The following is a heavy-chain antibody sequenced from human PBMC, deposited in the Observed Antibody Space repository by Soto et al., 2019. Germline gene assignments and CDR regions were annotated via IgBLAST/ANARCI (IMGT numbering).Heavy chain of an antibody. CDR3: ATEPGTTGDYYYYYGMDV. V-gene: IGHV1-24*01. J-gene: IGHJ6*02. CDR2: FDPEDGET. CDR1: GCTLTELS. Sequence: ASVKVSCKVSGCTLTELSMHWVRQAPGKGLGWMGGFDPEDGETIYAQKFQGRVTMTEDTSTDTAYMELSSLRSEDTAVYYCATEPGTTGDYYYYYGMDVWGQGTTVTVSS. D-gene: IGHD1-7*01.